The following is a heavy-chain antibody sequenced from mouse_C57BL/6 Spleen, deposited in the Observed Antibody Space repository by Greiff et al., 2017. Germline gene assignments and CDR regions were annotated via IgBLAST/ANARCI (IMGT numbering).Heavy chain of an antibody. V-gene: IGHV1-69*01. Sequence: VQLQQPGAELVMPGASVKLSCKASGYTFTSYWMHWVKPRPGQGLEWIGEIDPSDSYTNYNQKFKGKSTLTVDKSTSTAYMQLSSLTSEDSAVYYCARGGSSGHFDYWGQGTTLTVSS. CDR1: GYTFTSYW. CDR2: IDPSDSYT. CDR3: ARGGSSGHFDY. J-gene: IGHJ2*01. D-gene: IGHD3-2*02.